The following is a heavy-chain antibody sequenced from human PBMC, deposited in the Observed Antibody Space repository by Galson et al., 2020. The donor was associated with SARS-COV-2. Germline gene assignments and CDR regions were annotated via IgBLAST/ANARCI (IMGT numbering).Heavy chain of an antibody. CDR1: GFTFSSYE. CDR3: ARRPYYEFWSGYSEDYYGMGV. V-gene: IGHV3-48*03. Sequence: GGSLRLSCAASGFTFSSYEMNWLRQAPGKGLEWVSYISIRGSTIYYADSVKGLFTISRDNPKNSLSLQMNSLRAEDTAVYYCARRPYYEFWSGYSEDYYGMGVWGQGTRVTVSS. J-gene: IGHJ6*02. CDR2: ISIRGSTI. D-gene: IGHD3-3*01.